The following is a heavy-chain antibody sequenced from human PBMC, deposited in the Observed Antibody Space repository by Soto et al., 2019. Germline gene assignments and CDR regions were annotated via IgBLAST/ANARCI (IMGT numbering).Heavy chain of an antibody. Sequence: EVQLVESGRGLVQPGGSLRLSCAASGFTFSSYWMHWVRQAPGKGLVWVSRINSDGSSTSYADSVKGRFTISRDNAKNTLYLQMNSLRAEDTAVYYCARAGLRSRAFDIWGQGTMVTVSS. CDR1: GFTFSSYW. J-gene: IGHJ3*02. CDR3: ARAGLRSRAFDI. V-gene: IGHV3-74*01. CDR2: INSDGSST. D-gene: IGHD1-26*01.